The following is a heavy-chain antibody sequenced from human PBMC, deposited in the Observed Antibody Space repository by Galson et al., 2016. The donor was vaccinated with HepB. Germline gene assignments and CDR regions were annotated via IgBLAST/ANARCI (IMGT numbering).Heavy chain of an antibody. CDR2: VSPYSRT. CDR3: ARASREFATNFDY. J-gene: IGHJ4*02. V-gene: IGHV1-18*01. CDR1: GYMFTSYG. D-gene: IGHD3-10*01. Sequence: SVKVSCKASGYMFTSYGISWVRQAPGQGLEWMGWVSPYSRTNYAQEVEGRVTMTADTSTTTAYMELRSLRSDDTAVYYCARASREFATNFDYWGQGTLVTVSS.